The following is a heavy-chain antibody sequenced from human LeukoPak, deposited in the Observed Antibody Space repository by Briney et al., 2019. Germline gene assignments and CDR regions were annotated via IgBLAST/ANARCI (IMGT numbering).Heavy chain of an antibody. CDR2: ISYDGSNK. CDR3: ARDNGWYDN. D-gene: IGHD6-19*01. CDR1: GFTFSSYA. J-gene: IGHJ4*02. V-gene: IGHV3-30-3*01. Sequence: GGSLRLSCAASGFTFSSYAMHWVRQAPGKGLEWVAVISYDGSNKYYADSVKGRFTISRDNSKNTLYLQMNSLRAEDTAVYYCARDNGWYDNWGQGALVTVSS.